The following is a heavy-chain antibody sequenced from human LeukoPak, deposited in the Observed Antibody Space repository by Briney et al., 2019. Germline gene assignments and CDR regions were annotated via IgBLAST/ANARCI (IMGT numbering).Heavy chain of an antibody. V-gene: IGHV1-2*02. J-gene: IGHJ6*02. D-gene: IGHD4-23*01. Sequence: ASVKVSCKASGYTFTGYYMHWVRRAPAQGLEWMGWINPNSGGTNYAQKFQGRVTMTRDTSTSTVYMELSSLRSEDTAVYYCARDLASNYGGNSGNYYYGMDVWGQGTTVTVSS. CDR3: ARDLASNYGGNSGNYYYGMDV. CDR2: INPNSGGT. CDR1: GYTFTGYY.